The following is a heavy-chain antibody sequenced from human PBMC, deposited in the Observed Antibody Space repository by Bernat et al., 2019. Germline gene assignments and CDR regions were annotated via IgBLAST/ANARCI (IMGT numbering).Heavy chain of an antibody. CDR1: GFTFDDYG. CDR2: INWNGGST. J-gene: IGHJ3*02. D-gene: IGHD3-22*01. CDR3: ARDRRGYYDSSGPGYAFDI. V-gene: IGHV3-20*04. Sequence: EVQLVESGGGVVRPGGSLRLSCAASGFTFDDYGMSWVRQAPGKGLEWVSGINWNGGSTGYADAVKGRCTISRDNAKNSLYLQMNSLRAEDTALYYCARDRRGYYDSSGPGYAFDIWGQGTMVTVSS.